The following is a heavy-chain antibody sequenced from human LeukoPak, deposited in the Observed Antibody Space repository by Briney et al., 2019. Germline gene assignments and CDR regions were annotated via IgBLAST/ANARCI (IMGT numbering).Heavy chain of an antibody. Sequence: GGSLSLSCAASGLTFSNYAMSWFRQAPGKGLERVSGITSGFTPHYADSVKGRFTISRDNSKNTFHPQMNSLRAEDTAVYYCAKDYSDSRVGDVFFEYWGQGTLVTVSS. D-gene: IGHD1-26*01. CDR3: AKDYSDSRVGDVFFEY. J-gene: IGHJ4*02. CDR1: GLTFSNYA. CDR2: ITSGFTP. V-gene: IGHV3-23*01.